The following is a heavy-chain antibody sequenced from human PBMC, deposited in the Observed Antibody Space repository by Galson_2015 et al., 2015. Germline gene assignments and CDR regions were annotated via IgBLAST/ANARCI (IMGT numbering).Heavy chain of an antibody. Sequence: SLRLSCAASGFTFSSYAMHWVRQAPGKGLEWVAVISYDGSNKYYADSVKGRFTISRDNSKNTLYLQMNSLRAEDTAVYYCARETPERLGQDWGWFDPWGQGTLVTVSS. CDR1: GFTFSSYA. V-gene: IGHV3-30-3*01. CDR3: ARETPERLGQDWGWFDP. D-gene: IGHD7-27*01. J-gene: IGHJ5*02. CDR2: ISYDGSNK.